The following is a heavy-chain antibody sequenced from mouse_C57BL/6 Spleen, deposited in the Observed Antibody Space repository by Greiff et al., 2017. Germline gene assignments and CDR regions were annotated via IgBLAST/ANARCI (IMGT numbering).Heavy chain of an antibody. Sequence: EVMLVESEGGLVQPGSSMKLSCTASGFTFSDYYMAWVRQVPEKGLEWVANINYDGSSTYYLDSLKSRFIISRDNAKNILYLQMSSLKSEDTATYYCARVGYYGSSDYWGQGTTLTVSS. J-gene: IGHJ2*01. V-gene: IGHV5-16*01. D-gene: IGHD1-1*01. CDR1: GFTFSDYY. CDR2: INYDGSST. CDR3: ARVGYYGSSDY.